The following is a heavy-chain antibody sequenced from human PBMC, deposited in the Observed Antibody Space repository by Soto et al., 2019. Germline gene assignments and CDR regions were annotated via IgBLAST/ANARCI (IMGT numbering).Heavy chain of an antibody. CDR2: IYYIGTT. V-gene: IGHV4-61*01. CDR1: DGSVNTGNYY. D-gene: IGHD3-16*01. Sequence: QVQLQESGPGLVKPSETLSLTCSVSDGSVNTGNYYWSWIRQPPGKGLEWIGHIYYIGTTNYNPSLKSRVTISVDTSKNQFSLKVTYVTAADTAVYFCAREEKQLSRYGGDFDDWGQGILVTVSS. CDR3: AREEKQLSRYGGDFDD. J-gene: IGHJ4*02.